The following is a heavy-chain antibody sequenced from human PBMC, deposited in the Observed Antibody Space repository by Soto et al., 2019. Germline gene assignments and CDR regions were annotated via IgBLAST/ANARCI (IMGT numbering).Heavy chain of an antibody. CDR3: TTGDCSGGSCYYYYYGMDV. CDR2: IKSKTDGGTT. J-gene: IGHJ6*02. V-gene: IGHV3-15*01. Sequence: PGGSLRLSXAASGFTFSNAWMSWVRQAPGKGLEWVGRIKSKTDGGTTDYAAPVKGRFTISRDDSKNTLYLQMNSLKTEDTAVYYCTTGDCSGGSCYYYYYGMDVWGQGTTVTVSS. CDR1: GFTFSNAW. D-gene: IGHD2-15*01.